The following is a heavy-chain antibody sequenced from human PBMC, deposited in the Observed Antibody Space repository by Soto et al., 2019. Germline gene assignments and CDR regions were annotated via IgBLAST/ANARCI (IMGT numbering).Heavy chain of an antibody. V-gene: IGHV1-2*04. J-gene: IGHJ5*02. CDR3: AREYGEYSSSVLGWFDP. Sequence: ASVKVSCKASGYTFTGYYMHWVRQAPGQGLEWMGWINPNSGGTNYAQKFQGWVTMTRDTSISTAYMELSRLRSDDTAVYYCAREYGEYSSSVLGWFDPWGQGTLVTVSS. CDR2: INPNSGGT. CDR1: GYTFTGYY. D-gene: IGHD6-6*01.